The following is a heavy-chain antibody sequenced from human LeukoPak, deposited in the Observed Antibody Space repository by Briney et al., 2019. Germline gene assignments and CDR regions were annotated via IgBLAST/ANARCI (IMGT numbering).Heavy chain of an antibody. J-gene: IGHJ4*02. CDR2: ISGSGGST. D-gene: IGHD1-26*01. CDR1: GFTFSTYA. V-gene: IGHV3-23*01. Sequence: GGSLRLSCAASGFTFSTYAMSWVRQAPGKGLEWVSSISGSGGSTYYADSVKGRFTISRDNSKNTLCLQMNSLRAEDTAVYYCAKGRSGTYYLHFDYWGQGTLVTVSS. CDR3: AKGRSGTYYLHFDY.